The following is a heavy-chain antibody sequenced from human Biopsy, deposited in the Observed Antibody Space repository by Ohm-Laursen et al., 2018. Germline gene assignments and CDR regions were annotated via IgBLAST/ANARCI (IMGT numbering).Heavy chain of an antibody. CDR3: ARGEGSSWFDP. Sequence: GSSVKVSCKASGDSFTSYAIGWVRQAPGQGLEWMGGIIPIPNEATYAQKFQGRITITADESTSTAYMELSSLTSDDTAVYFCARGEGSSWFDPWGHGTLVTVSS. D-gene: IGHD1-26*01. CDR1: GDSFTSYA. V-gene: IGHV1-69*01. J-gene: IGHJ5*02. CDR2: IIPIPNEA.